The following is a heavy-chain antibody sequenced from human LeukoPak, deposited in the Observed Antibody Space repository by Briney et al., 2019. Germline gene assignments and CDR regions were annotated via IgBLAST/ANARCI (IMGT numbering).Heavy chain of an antibody. CDR1: GFTFRSYS. Sequence: GGSLRLSCAASGFTFRSYSMNWVRQAPGKGLEWVSYISSSSDTTYYADSVKGRFTISRDNAKNSLFLQMTSLRAEDTALYYCAPEVWELQGASDIWGQGTMVTVSS. V-gene: IGHV3-48*04. CDR2: ISSSSDTT. CDR3: APEVWELQGASDI. D-gene: IGHD1-26*01. J-gene: IGHJ3*02.